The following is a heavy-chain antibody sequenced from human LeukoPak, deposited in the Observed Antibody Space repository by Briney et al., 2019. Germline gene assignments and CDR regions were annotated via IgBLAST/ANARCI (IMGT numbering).Heavy chain of an antibody. D-gene: IGHD3-22*01. CDR3: ARGAGYYDSSGYYLYYFDY. Sequence: GGPLRLSCAASGFTFSSYWMHWVRQAPGKGLVWVSRINSDGSSTSYADSVKGRFTISRDNAKNTLYLQMNSLRAEDTAVYYCARGAGYYDSSGYYLYYFDYWGQGTLVTVSS. CDR2: INSDGSST. V-gene: IGHV3-74*01. CDR1: GFTFSSYW. J-gene: IGHJ4*02.